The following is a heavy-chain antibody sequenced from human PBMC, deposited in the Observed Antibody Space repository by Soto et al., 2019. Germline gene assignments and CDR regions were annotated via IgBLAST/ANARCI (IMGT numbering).Heavy chain of an antibody. V-gene: IGHV4-30-4*01. CDR2: IYYSGST. CDR3: ARERPDGARLDP. D-gene: IGHD6-6*01. Sequence: TLSLTCTVSGGSISSGDYYWSRIRQPPGKGLEWIGYIYYSGSTYYNPSLKSRVTISVDTSKNQFSLKLRSVTAADTAVYYCARERPDGARLDPWGQGTLVTVSS. CDR1: GGSISSGDYY. J-gene: IGHJ5*02.